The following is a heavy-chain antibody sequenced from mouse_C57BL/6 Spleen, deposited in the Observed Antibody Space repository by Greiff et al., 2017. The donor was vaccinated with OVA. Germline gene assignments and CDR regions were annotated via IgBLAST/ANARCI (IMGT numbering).Heavy chain of an antibody. Sequence: QVQLQQSGPELVKPGASVKISCKASGYAFSSSWMNWVKQRPGKGLEWIGRIYPGDGDTNYNGKFKGKATLTADKSSSTAYMQLSSLTSEDSAVYFCARWGRSWYSDVWGTGTTVTVSS. J-gene: IGHJ1*03. CDR1: GYAFSSSW. CDR2: IYPGDGDT. V-gene: IGHV1-82*01. CDR3: ARWGRSWYSDV.